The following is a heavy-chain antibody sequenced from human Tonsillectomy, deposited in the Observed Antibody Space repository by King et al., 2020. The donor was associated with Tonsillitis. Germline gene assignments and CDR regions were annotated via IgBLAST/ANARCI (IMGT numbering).Heavy chain of an antibody. D-gene: IGHD4-23*01. CDR2: MYPNTAKT. V-gene: IGHV1-8*02. CDR1: GYSFTSYD. J-gene: IGHJ5*02. Sequence: VQLVQSGAEVKKPGASVKVSCKASGYSFTSYDINWVRQAPGQGLEWLGWMYPNTAKTGYAQKFQGRVSMTRDTSISTAYMELSSLRSEDTAVYYCARDYGGNSGWFDPWGQGTLVTVSS. CDR3: ARDYGGNSGWFDP.